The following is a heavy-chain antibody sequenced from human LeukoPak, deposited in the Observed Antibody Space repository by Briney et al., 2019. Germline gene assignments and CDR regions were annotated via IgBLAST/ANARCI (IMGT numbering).Heavy chain of an antibody. CDR1: GYTFTSYY. Sequence: ASVKVSCKASGYTFTSYYMHWVRQAPGQGLEWLGIINPSGGSTSYAQKFQGRVTMTRDTSTSTAYMELSSLRSEDTAVYYCARAPTISGTRGDWFAPWGQGTLVTVSS. J-gene: IGHJ5*02. CDR2: INPSGGST. CDR3: ARAPTISGTRGDWFAP. D-gene: IGHD1-7*01. V-gene: IGHV1-46*01.